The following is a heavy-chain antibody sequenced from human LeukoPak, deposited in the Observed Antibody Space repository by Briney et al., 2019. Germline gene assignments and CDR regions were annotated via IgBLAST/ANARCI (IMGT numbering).Heavy chain of an antibody. J-gene: IGHJ5*02. CDR2: IYTSRST. D-gene: IGHD3-10*01. V-gene: IGHV4-4*07. CDR3: ARGGSESFLYNGFDP. CDR1: GGSISSYY. Sequence: SETLSLTCTVSGGSISSYYWSWIRQPAGKGLEWIGRIYTSRSTNYNPSLQSRVTMSVDKSNNQFSLKLSSVTAADTAVYYCARGGSESFLYNGFDPWGQGTLVTVSS.